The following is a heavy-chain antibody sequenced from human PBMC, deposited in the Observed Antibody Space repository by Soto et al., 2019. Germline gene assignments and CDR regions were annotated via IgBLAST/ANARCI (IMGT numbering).Heavy chain of an antibody. CDR2: MYYNGTT. Sequence: QLQLQESGPGLVKPSETLSLTCTVSGGSISSSDFYWGWLRQTPGKGLEFIGSMYYNGTTYDNPSLKSPVTMSVDTSKNPFTLMLISVTAADTAVYYCAVVDSTGNWFDPWGEGALVTVSS. V-gene: IGHV4-39*01. CDR3: AVVDSTGNWFDP. D-gene: IGHD6-25*01. J-gene: IGHJ5*02. CDR1: GGSISSSDFY.